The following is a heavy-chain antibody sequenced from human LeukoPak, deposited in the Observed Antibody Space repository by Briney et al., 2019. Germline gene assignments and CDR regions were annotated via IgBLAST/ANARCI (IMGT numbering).Heavy chain of an antibody. CDR2: ITSSGGRS. CDR1: SSYA. J-gene: IGHJ4*02. D-gene: IGHD3-22*01. CDR3: AKSNGYFEY. V-gene: IGHV3-23*01. Sequence: GGSLRLSCAASSSYAMSWVRQAPGKGLEWVSTITSSGGRSYYADSVKGRFAISRDNSKNTLYLQMNSLRVEDTAVYYCAKSNGYFEYWGQGTLVPVSS.